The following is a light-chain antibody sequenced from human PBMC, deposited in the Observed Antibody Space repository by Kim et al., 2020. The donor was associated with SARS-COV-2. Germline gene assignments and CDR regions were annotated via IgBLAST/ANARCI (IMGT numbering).Light chain of an antibody. CDR2: AAS. CDR1: QSISDY. CDR3: QQTYSTPFT. V-gene: IGKV1-39*01. Sequence: ASVGDRVTITCRSSQSISDYFNWYQHKPGRAPKLLIYAASVLQSGVPSRFSGGGSGTDFTLTISSLQPEDSATYYCQQTYSTPFTFGQGTKLEI. J-gene: IGKJ2*01.